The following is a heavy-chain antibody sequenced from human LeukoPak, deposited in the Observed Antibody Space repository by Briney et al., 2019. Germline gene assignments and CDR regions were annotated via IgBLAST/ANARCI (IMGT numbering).Heavy chain of an antibody. D-gene: IGHD5-12*01. J-gene: IGHJ6*03. CDR2: ISGDGRNT. CDR3: ARAPVDSGYDYVGYYYYYMDV. Sequence: GGSLRLSCAASGFTFSSYWMYWVRQVPGKGLFWVSRISGDGRNTNYADSVRGRFTVSRDNAKNTLYLQMNSLRAEDTAVYYCARAPVDSGYDYVGYYYYYMDVWGKGTTVTVSS. CDR1: GFTFSSYW. V-gene: IGHV3-74*01.